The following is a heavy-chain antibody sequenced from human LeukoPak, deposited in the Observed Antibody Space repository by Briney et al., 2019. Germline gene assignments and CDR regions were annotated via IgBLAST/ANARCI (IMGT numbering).Heavy chain of an antibody. CDR1: GFTFSSYG. CDR2: IKQDGSEK. V-gene: IGHV3-7*01. J-gene: IGHJ6*03. CDR3: ARGDARYYYYMDV. Sequence: GGSLRLSCAASGFTFSSYGMSWVRQAPGKGLEWVANIKQDGSEKYYVDSVKGRFIISRDNAKNSLYLQMNSLRAEDTAVYYCARGDARYYYYMDVWGKGTTVTISS.